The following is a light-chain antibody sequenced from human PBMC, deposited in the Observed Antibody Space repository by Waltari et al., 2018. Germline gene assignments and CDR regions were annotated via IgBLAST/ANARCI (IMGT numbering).Light chain of an antibody. CDR1: QSISSY. J-gene: IGKJ4*01. V-gene: IGKV3-11*01. CDR3: QQRSNWPLT. CDR2: DAS. Sequence: EIVLTQSPVTLSLSPGERATLSCKASQSISSYLAWYHQKPGQAPRLLIYDASNRATGIPARFSGSGSGTDFTLTISSLEPEDFAVYYCQQRSNWPLTFGGGTKVEIK.